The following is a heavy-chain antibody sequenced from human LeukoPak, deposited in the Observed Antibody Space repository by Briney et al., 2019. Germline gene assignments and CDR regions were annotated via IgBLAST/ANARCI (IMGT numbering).Heavy chain of an antibody. J-gene: IGHJ5*02. CDR1: GGSINSSNW. Sequence: SETLSLTCAVSGGSINSSNWWSWVRQPPGKGLEWIGEIYHSGTTNYNPSLKSRVTISVDKSKNQFSLKLSSVTAADTAMYYCARDEEGDCGGDCYNWFAPWGQGTLVTVSP. V-gene: IGHV4-4*02. D-gene: IGHD2-21*02. CDR3: ARDEEGDCGGDCYNWFAP. CDR2: IYHSGTT.